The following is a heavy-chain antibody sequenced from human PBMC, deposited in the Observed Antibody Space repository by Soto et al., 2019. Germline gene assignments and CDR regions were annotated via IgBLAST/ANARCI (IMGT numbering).Heavy chain of an antibody. D-gene: IGHD2-2*01. V-gene: IGHV3-48*03. J-gene: IGHJ4*02. CDR2: IRTSGSTV. CDR1: RFTFITYE. Sequence: QPWGSLRLSCAASRFTFITYEISFFRQAPLKCLEWVSYIRTSGSTVYYADSVKGRFTISRDNTRNSLYLQMNSLRDEDTALYYCVRYCSTTLCNGVATRTFDYWGQGTLVTVSS. CDR3: VRYCSTTLCNGVATRTFDY.